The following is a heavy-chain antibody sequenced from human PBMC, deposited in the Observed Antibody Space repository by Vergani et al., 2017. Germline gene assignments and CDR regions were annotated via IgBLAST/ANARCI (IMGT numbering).Heavy chain of an antibody. D-gene: IGHD6-13*01. V-gene: IGHV4-59*02. CDR3: AGDTHSWQRADR. CDR2: LSTTGGA. CDR1: GVSVTDYN. J-gene: IGHJ5*02. Sequence: QVQLRESGPRLVKPSETLSLTCHVFGVSVTDYNCNWIRQAPGKGLEWIGSLSTTGGATHASHNPSLKSRVSISVDTSKSQFSLRLTSVTAADSAIYYCAGDTHSWQRADRWGQGLLVSVSS.